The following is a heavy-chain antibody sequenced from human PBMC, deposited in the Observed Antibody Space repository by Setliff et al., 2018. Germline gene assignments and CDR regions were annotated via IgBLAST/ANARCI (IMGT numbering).Heavy chain of an antibody. D-gene: IGHD3-10*01. Sequence: GGSLRLSCAASGFTFSRYWMSWVRQAPGKGLEWVANIKQDGSEKYYVDSVKGRFTISRDNAKNSLYLQMNSLGAEDTAVYYCARDHAYGSRFYYYYYGMDVWGQGTTVTVSS. CDR3: ARDHAYGSRFYYYYYGMDV. J-gene: IGHJ6*02. CDR1: GFTFSRYW. V-gene: IGHV3-7*01. CDR2: IKQDGSEK.